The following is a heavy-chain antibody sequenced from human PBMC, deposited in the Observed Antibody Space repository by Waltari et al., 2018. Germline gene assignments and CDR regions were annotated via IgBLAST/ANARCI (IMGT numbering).Heavy chain of an antibody. CDR3: ARGLDIVATLVWGY. CDR2: IYYSGST. Sequence: KGLEWIGYIYYSGSTNYNPSLKSRVTISVDTSKNQFSLKLSSVTAADTAVYYCARGLDIVATLVWGYWGQGTLVTVSS. J-gene: IGHJ4*02. D-gene: IGHD5-12*01. V-gene: IGHV4-59*01.